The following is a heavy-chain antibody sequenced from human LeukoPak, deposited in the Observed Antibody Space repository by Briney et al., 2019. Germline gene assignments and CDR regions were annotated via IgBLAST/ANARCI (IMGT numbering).Heavy chain of an antibody. J-gene: IGHJ4*02. CDR3: ARGFFDMTY. CDR1: GFTFSSYE. V-gene: IGHV3-48*03. Sequence: PGGSLRLSCAASGFTFSSYEMNWVRQAPGKGLEWVSYISTSGSTIYYADSVKDRFTISRDNTKNSLYLQMNSLRAEDTAVYYCARGFFDMTYWGQGTLVTVSS. CDR2: ISTSGSTI. D-gene: IGHD3-9*01.